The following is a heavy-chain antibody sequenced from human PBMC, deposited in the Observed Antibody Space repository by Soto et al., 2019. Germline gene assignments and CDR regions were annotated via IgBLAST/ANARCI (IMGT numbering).Heavy chain of an antibody. CDR3: ARHFFERPGEVRFDY. Sequence: GSLRLSCAASGFSFSSYGMHWVRQAPGKGLEWVAMISYDGTDEYYADSVKGRFTISRDNSKNAVYLQMNSLRAEDTAVYYCARHFFERPGEVRFDYWGQGTLVTVSS. CDR1: GFSFSSYG. CDR2: ISYDGTDE. V-gene: IGHV3-30*03. D-gene: IGHD3-3*02. J-gene: IGHJ4*02.